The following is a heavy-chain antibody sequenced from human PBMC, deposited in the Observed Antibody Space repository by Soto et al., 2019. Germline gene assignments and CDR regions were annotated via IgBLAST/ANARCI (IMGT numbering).Heavy chain of an antibody. CDR2: IYYSGST. D-gene: IGHD3-10*01. V-gene: IGHV4-59*08. Sequence: SETLSLTCTVAGGSISSYYWSWIRQPPGKGLEWIGYIYYSGSTNYNPSLKSRVTISVDTSKDQFSLKLSSVTAADTAVYYCARRYGSFFDIWGQGTMVTVSS. CDR3: ARRYGSFFDI. J-gene: IGHJ3*02. CDR1: GGSISSYY.